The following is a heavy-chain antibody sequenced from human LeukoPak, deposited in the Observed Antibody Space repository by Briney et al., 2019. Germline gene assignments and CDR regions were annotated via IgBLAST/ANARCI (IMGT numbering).Heavy chain of an antibody. CDR3: AGTFEWELLYRFDY. Sequence: GGSMRLSCAAAGFTFSSYSMNWVRQAPGKGLEWVSSISSSSSYIYYADSVKGRFTISRDNAKNSLYLQMNSLRAEDTAVYYCAGTFEWELLYRFDYWGQGTLVTDSS. CDR1: GFTFSSYS. D-gene: IGHD1-26*01. J-gene: IGHJ4*02. CDR2: ISSSSSYI. V-gene: IGHV3-21*01.